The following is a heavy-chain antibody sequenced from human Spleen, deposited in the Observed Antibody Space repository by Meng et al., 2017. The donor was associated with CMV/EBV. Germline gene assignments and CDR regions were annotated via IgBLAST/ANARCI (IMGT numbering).Heavy chain of an antibody. CDR1: FSVSGND. Sequence: FSVSGNDMSWVRQAPGKGLEWVSFINGGGNSYSAASVKGLFTISGDNSKNTLYLQMNSLRAEDTAVYHCASFKQQLPGGTYWYFDLWGRGTLVTVSS. V-gene: IGHV3-66*02. D-gene: IGHD6-13*01. CDR2: INGGGNS. CDR3: ASFKQQLPGGTYWYFDL. J-gene: IGHJ2*01.